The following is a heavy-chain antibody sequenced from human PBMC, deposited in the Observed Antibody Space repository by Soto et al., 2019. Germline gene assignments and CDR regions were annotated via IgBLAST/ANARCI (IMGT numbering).Heavy chain of an antibody. Sequence: ASVKVSCKASGYTFTGSYMHWVRQAPGQGLEWMGWINPNSGATNFAQKFHGRVTMTRDTSISTAYMELSRLRSDDTAVYYCASLYYYDSSGPRDAFHISDQGTMGTVS. V-gene: IGHV1-2*02. J-gene: IGHJ3*02. CDR3: ASLYYYDSSGPRDAFHI. D-gene: IGHD3-22*01. CDR2: INPNSGAT. CDR1: GYTFTGSY.